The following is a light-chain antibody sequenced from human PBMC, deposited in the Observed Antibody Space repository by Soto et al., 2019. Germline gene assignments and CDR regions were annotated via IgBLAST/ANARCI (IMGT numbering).Light chain of an antibody. J-gene: IGLJ3*02. CDR3: SSYTSSSTWE. CDR1: SSDVGGYNY. Sequence: QSVLTQPASVSGSPGQSITISCTGTSSDVGGYNYVSWYQQHPGKAPKLMIYEVSNRPSGVSNRFSGSKSGNTASLTISGLQAEDEANYYCSSYTSSSTWEFGGGTKLTVL. V-gene: IGLV2-14*01. CDR2: EVS.